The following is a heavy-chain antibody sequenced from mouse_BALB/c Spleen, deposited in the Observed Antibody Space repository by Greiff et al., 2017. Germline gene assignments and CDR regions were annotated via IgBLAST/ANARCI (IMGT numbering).Heavy chain of an antibody. CDR1: GFHIKNTY. V-gene: IGHV14-3*02. D-gene: IGHD2-3*01. CDR3: AREGDGYGSYYAMDY. Sequence: EVQLQQSGAELVKPGASVKLSCTASGFHIKNTYMHWVKQRPEQGLEWIGRIDPANGNTKYDPKFQGKATITADTSSNTAYLQLSSLTSEDTAVYYCAREGDGYGSYYAMDYWGQGTSVTVSS. J-gene: IGHJ4*01. CDR2: IDPANGNT.